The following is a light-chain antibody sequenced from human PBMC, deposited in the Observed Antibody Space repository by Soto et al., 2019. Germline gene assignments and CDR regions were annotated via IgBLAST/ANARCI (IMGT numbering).Light chain of an antibody. Sequence: DIQMTQSPSSLSASVGDRVTLTSQASQNINNYLNWYQQKPGRAPKLLIYDASNLEAGVPSRFRGSGSGTDFTFTISRLQPEDIATYYCQQYENLPTFGQGTRLET. V-gene: IGKV1-33*01. CDR2: DAS. CDR1: QNINNY. CDR3: QQYENLPT. J-gene: IGKJ5*01.